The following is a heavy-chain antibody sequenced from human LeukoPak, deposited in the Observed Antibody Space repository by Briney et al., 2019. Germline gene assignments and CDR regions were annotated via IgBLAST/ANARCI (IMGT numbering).Heavy chain of an antibody. J-gene: IGHJ3*02. Sequence: PSETLSLTCTVSGGSISSYYWSWIRQPAGKGLEWIGRIYTSGSTNYNPSLKSRVTMSVDTSKNQFSLKLSSVTAADTAVYYCARGLRRLYDYVWGSYRNDAFDIWGQGTMVTVSS. V-gene: IGHV4-4*07. CDR2: IYTSGST. D-gene: IGHD3-16*02. CDR1: GGSISSYY. CDR3: ARGLRRLYDYVWGSYRNDAFDI.